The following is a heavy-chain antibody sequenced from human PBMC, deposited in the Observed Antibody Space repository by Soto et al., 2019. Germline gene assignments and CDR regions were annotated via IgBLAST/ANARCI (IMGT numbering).Heavy chain of an antibody. J-gene: IGHJ4*02. V-gene: IGHV1-18*01. D-gene: IGHD6-13*01. CDR2: ISAYKGNT. Sequence: QVQLVQSGAEVKKPGASVKVSCKASGYTFTSYGICWVRQAPGQGLECMGWISAYKGNTNYAKKLQGRVTMTTDTSASTAYMELRSLRSDDKAVYYCARGETIAASGGSDFDYWGQGTLVTVSS. CDR3: ARGETIAASGGSDFDY. CDR1: GYTFTSYG.